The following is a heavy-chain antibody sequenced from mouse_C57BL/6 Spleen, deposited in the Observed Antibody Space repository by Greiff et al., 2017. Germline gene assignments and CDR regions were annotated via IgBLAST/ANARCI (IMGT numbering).Heavy chain of an antibody. V-gene: IGHV14-2*01. Sequence: EVQLQQSGAELVKPGASVKLSCTASGFNIKDYYMHWVKQRTEQGLEWIGRIDPDDGETKYAPKFKGKATITADTSSNTAYLQLSSLTSKDTAVYYGARHYYGGRGCFDDWGQGTTLTVSS. J-gene: IGHJ2*01. CDR3: ARHYYGGRGCFDD. CDR1: GFNIKDYY. D-gene: IGHD1-1*01. CDR2: IDPDDGET.